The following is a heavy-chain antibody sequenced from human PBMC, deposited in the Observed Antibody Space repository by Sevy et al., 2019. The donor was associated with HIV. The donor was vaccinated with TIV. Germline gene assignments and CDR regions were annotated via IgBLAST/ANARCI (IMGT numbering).Heavy chain of an antibody. CDR1: GFTFSSYA. V-gene: IGHV3-30-3*01. CDR2: ISYDGSNK. Sequence: GGSLRLSCAASGFTFSSYAMHWVRQAPGKGLEWVAVISYDGSNKYYADSVKGRFTISRDNSKNTLYLQMNSLRAEDTAGYYCARAGQWLVQNLWGVDYWGQGTLVTVSS. CDR3: ARAGQWLVQNLWGVDY. D-gene: IGHD6-19*01. J-gene: IGHJ4*02.